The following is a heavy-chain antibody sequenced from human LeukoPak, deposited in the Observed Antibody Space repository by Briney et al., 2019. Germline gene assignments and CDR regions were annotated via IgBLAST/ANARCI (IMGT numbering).Heavy chain of an antibody. D-gene: IGHD6-13*01. CDR2: ISGSGGST. Sequence: GGSLRLSCAASGFTFSSYAMSWVRQAPGKGLEWVSAISGSGGSTYYADSVKGRFTISRDNSKNTLYLQMNSLRADDTAVYYCAKDPLQLVEYCFDYWGQGTLVTVSS. CDR3: AKDPLQLVEYCFDY. CDR1: GFTFSSYA. J-gene: IGHJ4*02. V-gene: IGHV3-23*01.